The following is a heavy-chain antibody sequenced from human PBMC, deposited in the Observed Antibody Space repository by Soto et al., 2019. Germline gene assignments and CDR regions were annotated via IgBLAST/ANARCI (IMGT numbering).Heavy chain of an antibody. CDR1: GYTFTSYD. D-gene: IGHD6-25*01. Sequence: ASVTVSCTASGYTFTSYDINWVRQATGQGLEWMGWMNPNSGNTGYAQKFQGRVTMTRNTSISTAYMELSSLRSEDTAVYYCARELYSSVRFDPWGQGTLVTVSS. CDR2: MNPNSGNT. V-gene: IGHV1-8*01. CDR3: ARELYSSVRFDP. J-gene: IGHJ5*02.